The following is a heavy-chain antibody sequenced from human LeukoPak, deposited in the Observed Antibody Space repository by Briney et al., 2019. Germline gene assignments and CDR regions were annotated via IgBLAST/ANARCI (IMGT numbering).Heavy chain of an antibody. CDR1: GGSISGSH. J-gene: IGHJ6*02. V-gene: IGHV4-59*08. Sequence: SETLSLTCAVSGGSISGSHWSWIRQPPGKGLEWIGYIYYSETYYNPSLKSRVTISLDTSKNQFSLNLRFVTAADTAVYYCARTQGWGTVRTGYYYGMDVWGQGTTVTVSS. D-gene: IGHD4-11*01. CDR3: ARTQGWGTVRTGYYYGMDV. CDR2: IYYSET.